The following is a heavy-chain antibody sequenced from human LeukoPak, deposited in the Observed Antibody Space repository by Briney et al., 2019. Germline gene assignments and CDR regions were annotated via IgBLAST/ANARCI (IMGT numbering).Heavy chain of an antibody. D-gene: IGHD6-19*01. Sequence: GGSLRLSCAASGFTFSSYAISWVRQAPGQGLEWMGGIIPIFGTANYAQKFQGRVTITADESTSTAYMELSSLRSEDTAVYYCARGGVYSSGCYIDWGQGTLVTVSS. J-gene: IGHJ4*02. CDR1: GFTFSSYA. CDR2: IIPIFGTA. V-gene: IGHV1-69*01. CDR3: ARGGVYSSGCYID.